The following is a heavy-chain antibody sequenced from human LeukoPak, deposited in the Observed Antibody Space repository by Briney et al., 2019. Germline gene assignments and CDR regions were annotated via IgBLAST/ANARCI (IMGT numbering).Heavy chain of an antibody. J-gene: IGHJ3*02. CDR1: GGSISSYY. D-gene: IGHD3-3*01. CDR3: ARHKKRLLGVAVAFDI. Sequence: SETLSLTCTVSGGSISSYYWSWIRQPPGKGLEWIGYIYYSGSTNYNPSLKSRVTISVDTSKNQFSLKLSSVTAADTAVYYCARHKKRLLGVAVAFDIWGQGTMVTVSS. V-gene: IGHV4-59*08. CDR2: IYYSGST.